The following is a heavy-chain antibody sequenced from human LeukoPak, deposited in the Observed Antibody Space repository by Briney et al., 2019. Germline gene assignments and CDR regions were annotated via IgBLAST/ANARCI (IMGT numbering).Heavy chain of an antibody. CDR2: IYYSGST. Sequence: SETLSLTCAVYGGSFSGYYWSWIRQPPGKGLEWIGYIYYSGSTNYNPSLKSRVTISVETSKNQFSLKLSSVTAADTAVYYCARDKLVAGIDYWGQGTLVTVSS. D-gene: IGHD6-19*01. V-gene: IGHV4-59*01. CDR1: GGSFSGYY. J-gene: IGHJ4*02. CDR3: ARDKLVAGIDY.